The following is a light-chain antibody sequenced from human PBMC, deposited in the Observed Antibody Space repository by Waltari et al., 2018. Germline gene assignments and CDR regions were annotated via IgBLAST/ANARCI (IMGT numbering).Light chain of an antibody. CDR3: QMYFNSPYS. V-gene: IGKV3-20*01. CDR1: QSISTY. Sequence: VILTQSPATLSFSPGERATLSCRASQSISTYLAWYQQKPGLAPRLLIYGASSRATGIPERFSASGSGTDFILTISSLEPEDFAVYFCQMYFNSPYSFGQGTKLEIK. J-gene: IGKJ2*03. CDR2: GAS.